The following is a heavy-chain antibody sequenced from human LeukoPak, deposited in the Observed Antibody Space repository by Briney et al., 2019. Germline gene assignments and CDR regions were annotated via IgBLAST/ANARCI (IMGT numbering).Heavy chain of an antibody. V-gene: IGHV3-23*01. Sequence: PGGSLRLSCAASGFTFSSYAMSWVRQAPGKGLEWVSAISGSGGSIYYADSVKGRFTISRDNSKNTLYLQMNSLRAEDTAVYYCAKAGSSYYDISGYYLPFDYWGQGTLVTVSS. CDR2: ISGSGGSI. J-gene: IGHJ4*02. CDR3: AKAGSSYYDISGYYLPFDY. CDR1: GFTFSSYA. D-gene: IGHD3-22*01.